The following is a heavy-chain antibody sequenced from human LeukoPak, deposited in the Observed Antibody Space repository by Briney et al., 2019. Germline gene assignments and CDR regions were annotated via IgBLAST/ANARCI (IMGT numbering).Heavy chain of an antibody. Sequence: GASVKVSCKASGYTFTDFGISWVRQAPGQGLEWMGWISAYNGNTNYAQKLQGRVTMTTDTSTSTAYMEVRSLRSDDTAVYYCACAYRSFRGGSQNDYWGQGTLVTVSS. J-gene: IGHJ4*02. CDR1: GYTFTDFG. CDR2: ISAYNGNT. D-gene: IGHD3-16*01. V-gene: IGHV1-18*01. CDR3: ACAYRSFRGGSQNDY.